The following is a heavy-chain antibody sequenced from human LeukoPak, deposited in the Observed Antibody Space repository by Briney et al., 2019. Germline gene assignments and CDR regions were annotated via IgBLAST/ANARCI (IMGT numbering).Heavy chain of an antibody. CDR3: ARLFNWNGLY. J-gene: IGHJ4*02. V-gene: IGHV3-48*03. D-gene: IGHD1-20*01. Sequence: PGGSLRLSCAASGFTFSSYEINWVRQAPGKGLEWVSYISSSGSTIYYADSVKGRFTISRDNAKNSLYLQMNSLRAEDTAVYYCARLFNWNGLYWGQGTLVTVPS. CDR2: ISSSGSTI. CDR1: GFTFSSYE.